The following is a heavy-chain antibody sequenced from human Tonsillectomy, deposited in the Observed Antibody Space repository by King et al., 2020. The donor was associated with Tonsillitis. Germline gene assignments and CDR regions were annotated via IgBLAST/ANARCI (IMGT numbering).Heavy chain of an antibody. CDR1: GYSISSGYY. V-gene: IGHV4-38-2*02. J-gene: IGHJ3*02. CDR3: AGVEWDTAMLYLAFDI. CDR2: IYHSGST. Sequence: QLQESGPGLVKPSETLSLTCTVSGYSISSGYYWGWIRQPPGKGLEWIGSIYHSGSTYYNPSLKSRVTISVDTSKNQFSLKLSSVTAADTAVYYCAGVEWDTAMLYLAFDIWGQGTMVTVSS. D-gene: IGHD5-18*01.